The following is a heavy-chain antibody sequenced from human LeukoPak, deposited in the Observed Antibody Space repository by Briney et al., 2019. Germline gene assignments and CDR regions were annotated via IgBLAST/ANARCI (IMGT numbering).Heavy chain of an antibody. CDR1: TYSISSGYY. J-gene: IGHJ3*02. V-gene: IGHV4-38-2*02. CDR2: IYHNGNT. D-gene: IGHD3-16*01. CDR3: ARVGGYDAFDI. Sequence: SETLSLTCTVSTYSISSGYYWGWIRQPPGKGLEWIGNIYHNGNTYYNPSLKSRVTISVDTSKKQFSLKLRTATAADTAVYYCARVGGYDAFDIWGQGTMVTVSS.